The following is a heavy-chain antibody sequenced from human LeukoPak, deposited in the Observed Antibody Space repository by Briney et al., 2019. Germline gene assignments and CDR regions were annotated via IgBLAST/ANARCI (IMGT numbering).Heavy chain of an antibody. CDR3: AAATIFGGRWSQH. D-gene: IGHD3-3*01. CDR1: GCSISSYY. Sequence: SETLSLTCTVSGCSISSYYWSWIRQPPGKGLEWIGYIYYSGSTNYNPSLKSRVTISVDTSKNQFSLKLSSVTAADTAVYYCAAATIFGGRWSQHWGQGTLVTVSS. CDR2: IYYSGST. J-gene: IGHJ1*01. V-gene: IGHV4-59*01.